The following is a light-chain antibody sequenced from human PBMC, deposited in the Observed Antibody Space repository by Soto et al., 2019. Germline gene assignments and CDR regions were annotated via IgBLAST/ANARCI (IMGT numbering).Light chain of an antibody. Sequence: QPVLTQPPSASGTPGQTVTISCSGSSSNIGSNPVNWYRQLPGTAPKLLIYSNDQRPSGVPDRFSGSKSGTSASLAISGLQSEDEADCYCAAWDDSLKGWVFGGGTKLTVL. J-gene: IGLJ3*02. CDR3: AAWDDSLKGWV. CDR2: SND. V-gene: IGLV1-44*01. CDR1: SSNIGSNP.